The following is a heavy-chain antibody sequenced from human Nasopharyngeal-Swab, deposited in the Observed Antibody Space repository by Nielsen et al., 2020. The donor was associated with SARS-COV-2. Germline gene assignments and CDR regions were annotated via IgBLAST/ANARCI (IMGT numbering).Heavy chain of an antibody. V-gene: IGHV2-70*01. CDR2: IDGDDDK. J-gene: IGHJ4*02. CDR3: ARTPRQHFDS. Sequence: SGPTLVKPTQTLTLTCTFSGFSPSTSGMSLSWIRQPPGKALEWLALIDGDDDKYYSTSLKTRLTISEDTSKNQVVLTVTNMDHVDTATYYCARTPRQHFDSWGQGTLVTVSS. CDR1: GFSPSTSGMS.